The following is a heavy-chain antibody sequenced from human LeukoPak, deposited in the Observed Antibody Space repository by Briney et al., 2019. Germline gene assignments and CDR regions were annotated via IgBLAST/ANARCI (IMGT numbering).Heavy chain of an antibody. V-gene: IGHV3-7*01. Sequence: HPGGSLRLSCAASGFTFSSYWMSWLRQAPGKGLEWVANIKQDGSEKYYVDSVKGRFNISRDNVKNSLYLQMNSMRAEDPAVYYCARDLPAPGNWGQGTLVTVSS. CDR2: IKQDGSEK. J-gene: IGHJ4*02. CDR3: ARDLPAPGN. D-gene: IGHD1-14*01. CDR1: GFTFSSYW.